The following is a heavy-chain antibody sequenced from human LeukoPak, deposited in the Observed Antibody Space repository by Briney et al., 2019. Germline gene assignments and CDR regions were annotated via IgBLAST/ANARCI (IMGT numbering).Heavy chain of an antibody. V-gene: IGHV3-23*01. Sequence: GGSLRLSCAASGFTFSSYAMSWVRQAPGKGLEWVSAISGSGGSTYYADSVKGRITISRDNSKNTLYLQMNSLRAEDTAVYYCAKAPSSSSWEIDFDYWGQGTLVTVSS. J-gene: IGHJ4*02. D-gene: IGHD6-13*01. CDR3: AKAPSSSSWEIDFDY. CDR1: GFTFSSYA. CDR2: ISGSGGST.